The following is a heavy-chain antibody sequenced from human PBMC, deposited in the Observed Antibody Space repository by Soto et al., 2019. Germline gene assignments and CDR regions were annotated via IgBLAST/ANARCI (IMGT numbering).Heavy chain of an antibody. CDR2: IYYTGVT. CDR1: GGSISSSSYY. V-gene: IGHV4-39*07. Sequence: SETLSLTCIVSGGSISSSSYYWGWIRQPPGKGLEWIGSIYYTGVTYYSPYLQSRISIAVDTSKNQFSLTLNSVTAADTAVYYCATDPGGPPLNRFDSWGHGTLVTVSS. J-gene: IGHJ5*01. CDR3: ATDPGGPPLNRFDS. D-gene: IGHD3-16*01.